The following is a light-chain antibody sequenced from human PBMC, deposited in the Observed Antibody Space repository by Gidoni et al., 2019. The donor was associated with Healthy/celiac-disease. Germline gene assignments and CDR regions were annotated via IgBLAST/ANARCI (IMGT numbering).Light chain of an antibody. J-gene: IGKJ4*01. Sequence: DIQMTQSPSSLSASVGDRVTITCQASQDISNYLNWYQQKSGKAPKLLIYDASNLETGVPSRFSGSGSGTDFTFTISSLQPEDIATYYCQQYDNLPLDFGGGTKVEIK. CDR1: QDISNY. CDR3: QQYDNLPLD. CDR2: DAS. V-gene: IGKV1-33*01.